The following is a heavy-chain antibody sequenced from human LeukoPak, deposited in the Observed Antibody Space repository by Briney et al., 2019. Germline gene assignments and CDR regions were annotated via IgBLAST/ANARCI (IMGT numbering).Heavy chain of an antibody. CDR2: IYATGNT. CDR3: ARHFRKDYPDSGSSQYFHYIDV. Sequence: PSWTLSLTCAVSGGSMSDHYWSWIRQTPGTTLEWIGYIYATGNTNYSPSLKGRVTISLDTSKNHFSLRLRSVTAADTALYYCARHFRKDYPDSGSSQYFHYIDVWGKGTTVTVSS. D-gene: IGHD3-10*01. V-gene: IGHV4-4*09. J-gene: IGHJ6*03. CDR1: GGSMSDHY.